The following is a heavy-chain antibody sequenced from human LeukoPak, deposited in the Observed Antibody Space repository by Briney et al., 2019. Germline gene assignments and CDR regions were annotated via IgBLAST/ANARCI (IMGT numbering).Heavy chain of an antibody. V-gene: IGHV3-74*01. Sequence: PGGSLRLSCTASGFTFSRYLMHWVRQAPGKGLVGVSRINGDGTITTYADSVKGRFTVSRDNAKNTLYLQMNSLRAEDTAVYYCARENSLYYDFWSGYRGGFDYWGQGTLVTVSS. CDR3: ARENSLYYDFWSGYRGGFDY. D-gene: IGHD3-3*01. CDR1: GFTFSRYL. CDR2: INGDGTIT. J-gene: IGHJ4*02.